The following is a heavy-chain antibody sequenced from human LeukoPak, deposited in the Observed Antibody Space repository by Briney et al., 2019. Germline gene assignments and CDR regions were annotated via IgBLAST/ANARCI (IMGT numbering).Heavy chain of an antibody. Sequence: NTSETLSLTCTVSGPSISGYYWSWIRQPAGKGLEWIGRVYTSGRTNYNPSLKSRVTMSIDPSKNQFSRNLSSVTAADTAVYCCAKSPSGRGGYNWFDPWGQGTLVTVSS. CDR1: GPSISGYY. D-gene: IGHD3-16*01. CDR2: VYTSGRT. CDR3: AKSPSGRGGYNWFDP. J-gene: IGHJ5*02. V-gene: IGHV4-4*07.